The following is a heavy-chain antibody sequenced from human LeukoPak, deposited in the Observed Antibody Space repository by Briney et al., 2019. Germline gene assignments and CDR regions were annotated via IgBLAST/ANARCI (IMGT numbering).Heavy chain of an antibody. CDR3: ARTVGYYRYYFDY. CDR2: INHSGST. CDR1: GGSFSGYY. D-gene: IGHD3-22*01. J-gene: IGHJ4*02. V-gene: IGHV4-34*01. Sequence: SETLSLTCAAYGGSFSGYYWSWIRQPPGKGLEWIGEINHSGSTNYNPSLKSRVTISVDTSKNQFSLKLSSVTAADTAVYYCARTVGYYRYYFDYWGQGTLVTVSS.